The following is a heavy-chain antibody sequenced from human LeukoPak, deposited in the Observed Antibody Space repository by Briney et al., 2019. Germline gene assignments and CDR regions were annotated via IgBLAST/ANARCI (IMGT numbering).Heavy chain of an antibody. V-gene: IGHV3-21*01. CDR3: ARAYQHRYSSSWYYFDY. CDR2: ISSSDDFI. D-gene: IGHD6-13*01. J-gene: IGHJ4*02. CDR1: GFTFSRYS. Sequence: GGSLRLSRAASGFTFSRYSMDWVRQAPGKGLEWVASISSSDDFIYYADSVKGRFTISRDNAKNSLYLQMNSLRAEDTAVYYCARAYQHRYSSSWYYFDYWGQGTLVTVSS.